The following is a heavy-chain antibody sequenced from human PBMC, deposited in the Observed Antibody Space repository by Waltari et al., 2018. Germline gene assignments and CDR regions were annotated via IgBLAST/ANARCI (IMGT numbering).Heavy chain of an antibody. Sequence: VRLVESGGTLVRPGGSLSVTCAALGFTFTTIWMSWARQAPGKGLEWVANINEDGSEKNYVDSVKGRFTISRDNTENSLYLQMNSLRGEDTAVYYCARGVGSGQGVVHWGQGTLVTVSS. CDR3: ARGVGSGQGVVH. CDR1: GFTFTTIW. V-gene: IGHV3-7*01. D-gene: IGHD1-26*01. CDR2: INEDGSEK. J-gene: IGHJ4*02.